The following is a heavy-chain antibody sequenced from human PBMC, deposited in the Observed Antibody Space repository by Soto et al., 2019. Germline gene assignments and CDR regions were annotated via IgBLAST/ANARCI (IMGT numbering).Heavy chain of an antibody. CDR1: GYTFTSYD. J-gene: IGHJ4*02. CDR2: MNPNSGNT. D-gene: IGHD2-15*01. Sequence: ASVKVSCKASGYTFTSYDINWVRQATGQGLEWMGWMNPNSGNTGYAQKFQGGVTMTRNTSISTAYMELSSLRSEDTAVYYCARAPWVVAAYDYWGQGTLVTVSS. V-gene: IGHV1-8*01. CDR3: ARAPWVVAAYDY.